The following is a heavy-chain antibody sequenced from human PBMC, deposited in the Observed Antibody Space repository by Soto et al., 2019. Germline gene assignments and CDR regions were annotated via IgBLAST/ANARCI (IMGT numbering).Heavy chain of an antibody. Sequence: GESLKISCKGSGYSFTSYSIGWVRQMPGKGLEWMGIIYPGDSDTRYSPSFQGQVTISADKSISTAYLQWSSLKASDTAMYYCARTAAAGKYYYGVDVWGQGTTVTVSS. D-gene: IGHD6-13*01. CDR1: GYSFTSYS. CDR2: IYPGDSDT. CDR3: ARTAAAGKYYYGVDV. V-gene: IGHV5-51*01. J-gene: IGHJ6*02.